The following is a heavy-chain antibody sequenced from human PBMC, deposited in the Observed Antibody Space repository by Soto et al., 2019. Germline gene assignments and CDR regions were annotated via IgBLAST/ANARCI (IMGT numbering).Heavy chain of an antibody. D-gene: IGHD3-22*01. V-gene: IGHV5-51*01. CDR3: ARLGLGPAIVPGYSWFPIDY. CDR2: IYPGDSDT. CDR1: GYSFTSYW. Sequence: GESLKISCKGSGYSFTSYWIGWVRQMPGKGLKWMGIIYPGDSDTRYSPSFQGQVTISADKSISTAYLQWSSLKASDTAMYYCARLGLGPAIVPGYSWFPIDYWGQGTLVTGFS. J-gene: IGHJ4*02.